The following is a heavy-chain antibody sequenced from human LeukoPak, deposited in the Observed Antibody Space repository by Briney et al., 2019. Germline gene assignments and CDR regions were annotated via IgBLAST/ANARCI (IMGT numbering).Heavy chain of an antibody. CDR3: ARGRGALFDY. V-gene: IGHV3-66*01. D-gene: IGHD3-10*01. CDR2: IYSGGST. Sequence: SGGSLRLSCAASRFTVSSNYMSWVRQAPGKGLEWVSVIYSGGSTYYADSVKGRFTISRDNSKNTLYLQMNSLRAEDTAVYYCARGRGALFDYWGQGTLVTVSS. CDR1: RFTVSSNY. J-gene: IGHJ4*02.